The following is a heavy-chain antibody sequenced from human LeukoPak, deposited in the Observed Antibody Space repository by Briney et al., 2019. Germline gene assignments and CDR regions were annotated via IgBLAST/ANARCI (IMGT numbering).Heavy chain of an antibody. D-gene: IGHD3-9*01. Sequence: GGSLRLSCAACGFTFSSYEMNWVRQAPGKGLEWVSYISSSGSTIYYADSVKGRFTISRDNAKNSLYLQMNSLRAEDTAVYYCARAGYWLLSSFDYWGQGTLVTVSS. CDR3: ARAGYWLLSSFDY. J-gene: IGHJ4*02. CDR2: ISSSGSTI. V-gene: IGHV3-48*03. CDR1: GFTFSSYE.